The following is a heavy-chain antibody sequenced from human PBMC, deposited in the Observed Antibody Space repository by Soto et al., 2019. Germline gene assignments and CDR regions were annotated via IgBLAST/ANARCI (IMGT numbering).Heavy chain of an antibody. J-gene: IGHJ6*02. CDR2: IFSNDEK. V-gene: IGHV2-26*01. D-gene: IGHD1-1*01. CDR1: GFALSNARMG. Sequence: QVTLKESGPVLVKHTETLTLTCTVSGFALSNARMGVSWIRQPPGKALEWLAHIFSNDEKSYSTSLKSRLTIPKDTSKRQVVLTMTNMDPVDTATYYCARIQQLRGLVAYYYYGMDVWGQGTTVTVSS. CDR3: ARIQQLRGLVAYYYYGMDV.